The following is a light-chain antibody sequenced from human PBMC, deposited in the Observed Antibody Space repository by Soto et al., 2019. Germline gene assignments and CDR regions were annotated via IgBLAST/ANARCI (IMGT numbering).Light chain of an antibody. V-gene: IGKV1-39*01. J-gene: IGKJ5*01. CDR3: QQRGT. CDR1: QSISSY. Sequence: DIQMTQSPSSLSASVGDRVTITCRASQSISSYLNWYQQKPGKAPKLLIYAASSLQSGVPSRFSGSGSGTDFTLTISCLQPEDFATYYCQQRGTFGQGTRLEIK. CDR2: AAS.